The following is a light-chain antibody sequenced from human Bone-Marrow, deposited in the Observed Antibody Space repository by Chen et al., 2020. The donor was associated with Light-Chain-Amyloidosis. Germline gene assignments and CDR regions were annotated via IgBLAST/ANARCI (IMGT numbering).Light chain of an antibody. Sequence: SYELTQPPSVSVSPGQTASITCSGDKLGDKYACWYQQKPGQSPVLVIYQASKRPSGIPERLPGSNSGNTATLNSGGTQALDEADYYCQAWDSRTYVVFGGGTKLTVL. V-gene: IGLV3-1*01. CDR1: KLGDKY. CDR3: QAWDSRTYVV. CDR2: QAS. J-gene: IGLJ2*01.